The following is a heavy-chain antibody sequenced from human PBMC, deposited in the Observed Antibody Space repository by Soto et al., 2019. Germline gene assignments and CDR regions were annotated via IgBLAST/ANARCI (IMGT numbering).Heavy chain of an antibody. CDR1: GGSVTSGNYY. J-gene: IGHJ4*02. V-gene: IGHV4-61*01. CDR2: IYSTGTT. CDR3: ARGEPRLHD. Sequence: PSETLSLTCTVAGGSVTSGNYYWTWIRQPPGKGLEWIGYIYSTGTTDYSPSLRSRVTISADTSENQFSLKLTSVTAADTAVYYCARGEPRLHDWGQGTLVTVSS.